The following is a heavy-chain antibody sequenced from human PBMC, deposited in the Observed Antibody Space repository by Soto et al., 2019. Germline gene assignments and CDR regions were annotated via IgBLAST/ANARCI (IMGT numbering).Heavy chain of an antibody. J-gene: IGHJ5*02. CDR3: AKDYISRLFNWFDP. D-gene: IGHD3-10*01. V-gene: IGHV3-23*01. CDR2: ISGSGGST. CDR1: GFTFSSYA. Sequence: GGSLRLSCAASGFTFSSYAMSWVRQAPGKGLEWVSAISGSGGSTYYADSVKGRFTISRDNSKNTLYLQMNSLRAEDSAVYYCAKDYISRLFNWFDPWGQGTLVTVSS.